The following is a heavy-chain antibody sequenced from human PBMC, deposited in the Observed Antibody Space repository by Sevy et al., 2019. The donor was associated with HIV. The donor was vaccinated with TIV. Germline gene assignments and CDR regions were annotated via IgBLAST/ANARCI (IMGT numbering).Heavy chain of an antibody. CDR2: IWYDGSNQ. Sequence: GGSLRLSCAASGFTFNSYGMHWVRQAPGKGLEWVVVIWYDGSNQYYEDSVKGRFTISRDNSKNTLYLQMNSLRAEDTAVYFCARVDYQYYYYAMDVWGQGTTVTVSS. V-gene: IGHV3-33*01. CDR1: GFTFNSYG. CDR3: ARVDYQYYYYAMDV. D-gene: IGHD4-17*01. J-gene: IGHJ6*02.